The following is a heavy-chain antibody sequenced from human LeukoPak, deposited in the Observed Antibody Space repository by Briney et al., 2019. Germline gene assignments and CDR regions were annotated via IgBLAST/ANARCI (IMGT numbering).Heavy chain of an antibody. CDR3: ARDYGGNPYYFDY. Sequence: GGSLRLSCAASGFTFDDYGMSWVRHAPGKGLEWVSGINWNGGSTGYADSVKGRFTISRDNAKNSLYLQMNCLRAEDTALYYCARDYGGNPYYFDYWGQGTLVTVSS. D-gene: IGHD4-23*01. CDR2: INWNGGST. CDR1: GFTFDDYG. V-gene: IGHV3-20*04. J-gene: IGHJ4*02.